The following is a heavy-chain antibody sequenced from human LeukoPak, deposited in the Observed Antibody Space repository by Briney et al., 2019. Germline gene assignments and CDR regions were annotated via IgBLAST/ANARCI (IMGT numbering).Heavy chain of an antibody. CDR2: IYYSGST. CDR3: ARHDFLFGNFGVVMNWFDP. Sequence: SETLSLTCTVSGYTISSGSYWGWIRQPPGKGLEWIGSIYYSGSTYYNPSLKSRVTISVGTSKNQFSLKLSSVTAADTAVYYCARHDFLFGNFGVVMNWFDPWGQGTLVTVSS. CDR1: GYTISSGSY. V-gene: IGHV4-38-2*02. D-gene: IGHD3-3*01. J-gene: IGHJ5*02.